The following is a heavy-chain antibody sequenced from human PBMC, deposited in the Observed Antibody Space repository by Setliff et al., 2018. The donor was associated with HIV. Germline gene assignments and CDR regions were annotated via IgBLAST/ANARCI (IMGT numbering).Heavy chain of an antibody. Sequence: PGGSLRLSCAASGFTFSRYSMSWVRQAPGKGLEWVSAVSGSGGGTYYADSVKGRFTISRDNSKNTLYLQMNSLRAEDTALYYCAKDVRFSSAYFFDYWGQGTLVTVSS. CDR1: GFTFSRYS. CDR2: VSGSGGGT. J-gene: IGHJ4*02. V-gene: IGHV3-23*01. CDR3: AKDVRFSSAYFFDY. D-gene: IGHD6-19*01.